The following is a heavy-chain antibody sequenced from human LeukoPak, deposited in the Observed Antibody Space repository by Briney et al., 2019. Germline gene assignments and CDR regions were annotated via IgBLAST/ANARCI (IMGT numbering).Heavy chain of an antibody. CDR3: ARNLVVRGVIITAFDY. CDR2: IYSGGST. J-gene: IGHJ4*02. CDR1: GFTVSSNY. V-gene: IGHV3-66*02. Sequence: GGSLRLSCAASGFTVSSNYMSWVRQAPGKGLEWVSVIYSGGSTYYADSVKGRFTISRDNSKNTLYLQMNSLRAEDTAVYYCARNLVVRGVIITAFDYWGQGTLVTVSS. D-gene: IGHD3-10*01.